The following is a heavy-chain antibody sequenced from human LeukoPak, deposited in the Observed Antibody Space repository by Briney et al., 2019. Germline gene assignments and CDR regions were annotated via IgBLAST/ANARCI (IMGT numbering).Heavy chain of an antibody. CDR3: ARMDGLLWFGEFPHAFDI. CDR1: GGTFSSYA. D-gene: IGHD3-10*01. V-gene: IGHV1-69*01. CDR2: IIPIFGTA. Sequence: SVKVSCKASGGTFSSYAISWVRQAPGQGLEWMGGIIPIFGTANYAQKFQGRDTITADESTSTAYMELSSLRSEDTAVYYCARMDGLLWFGEFPHAFDIWGQGTMVTVSS. J-gene: IGHJ3*02.